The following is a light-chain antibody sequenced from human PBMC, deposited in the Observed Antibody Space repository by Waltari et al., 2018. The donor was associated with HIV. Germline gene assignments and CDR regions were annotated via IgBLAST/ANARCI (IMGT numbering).Light chain of an antibody. J-gene: IGLJ2*01. CDR2: DVS. Sequence: QSALTQPASVSGSPGQSITISCTGTSSDVGGYNYVSWYQQHPGKAPKLMIYDVSKPPSRVSNRVSCSRSGNTASLTISGLQAEYEADYYCSSYTSSSTLVFGGGTKLTVL. CDR1: SSDVGGYNY. V-gene: IGLV2-14*03. CDR3: SSYTSSSTLV.